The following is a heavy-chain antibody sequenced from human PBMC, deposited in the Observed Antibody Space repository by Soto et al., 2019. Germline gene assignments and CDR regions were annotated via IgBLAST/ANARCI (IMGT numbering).Heavy chain of an antibody. Sequence: QVQLVQSGAEVKKPGSSVKVSCKASGGTFSSYAISWVRQAPGQGLEWMGGIIPIFGTANYAQKFQGRVTITADESTSTAYMELSSLRSEDTAVYYCARVPVGGSSSREDNFYYYGMDVWGQGTTVTVCS. CDR2: IIPIFGTA. D-gene: IGHD6-6*01. CDR3: ARVPVGGSSSREDNFYYYGMDV. CDR1: GGTFSSYA. V-gene: IGHV1-69*01. J-gene: IGHJ6*02.